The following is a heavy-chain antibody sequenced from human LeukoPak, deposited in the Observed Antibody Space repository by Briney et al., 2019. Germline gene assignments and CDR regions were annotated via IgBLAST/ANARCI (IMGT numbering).Heavy chain of an antibody. CDR1: GFTFSSYG. V-gene: IGHV3-30*02. Sequence: PGGSLRLSCAASGFTFSSYGMHWVRQAPGKGLEWVAFIRYDGSNKYYADSVKGRFTISRDNSKSTLYLQMNSLRAEDTAVYHCAKDRLSANGYYYMDVWGKGTTVTVSS. J-gene: IGHJ6*03. CDR2: IRYDGSNK. CDR3: AKDRLSANGYYYMDV.